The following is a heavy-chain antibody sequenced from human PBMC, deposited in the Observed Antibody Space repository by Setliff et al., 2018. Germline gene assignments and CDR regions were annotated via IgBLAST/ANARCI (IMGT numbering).Heavy chain of an antibody. D-gene: IGHD7-27*01. CDR2: IKKDGSEE. V-gene: IGHV3-7*01. Sequence: GGSLRLSCAASGFIFSDFYMSWVRQAPGKGLEWVANIKKDGSEEYYVDSVKGRFTISRDNAKNSLYLQMNSLRAEDTAVYYCVRDLHWGFDYWGLGTLVTVSS. CDR1: GFIFSDFY. CDR3: VRDLHWGFDY. J-gene: IGHJ4*02.